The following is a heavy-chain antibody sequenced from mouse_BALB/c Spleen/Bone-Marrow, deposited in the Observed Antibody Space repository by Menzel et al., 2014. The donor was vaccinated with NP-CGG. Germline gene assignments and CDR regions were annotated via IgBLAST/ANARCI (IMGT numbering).Heavy chain of an antibody. Sequence: VQLQQSGPELVKPGASVKISCKASGYSFTSYYIHWVKQRPGQGLEWIGWIFPGSGNTKYNEKFKGKATLTADTSSSNAYLQHSSLATDDSAVYYCGGRGYNGGDYYAMDYWGQGTSVTVSS. J-gene: IGHJ4*01. CDR3: GGRGYNGGDYYAMDY. V-gene: IGHV1-66*01. CDR1: GYSFTSYY. D-gene: IGHD2-14*01. CDR2: IFPGSGNT.